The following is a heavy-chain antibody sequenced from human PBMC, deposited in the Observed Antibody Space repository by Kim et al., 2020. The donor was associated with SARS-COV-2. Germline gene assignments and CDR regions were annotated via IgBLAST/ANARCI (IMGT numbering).Heavy chain of an antibody. CDR2: T. Sequence: TAYAETVKGRFTISRDDSKHTAYLQMNSLKTEDTAVYYCTSMTSVGLFGYWGQGTLVTVSS. V-gene: IGHV3-73*01. D-gene: IGHD1-26*01. CDR3: TSMTSVGLFGY. J-gene: IGHJ4*02.